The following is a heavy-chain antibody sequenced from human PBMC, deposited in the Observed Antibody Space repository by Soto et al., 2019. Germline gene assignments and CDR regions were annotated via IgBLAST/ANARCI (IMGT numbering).Heavy chain of an antibody. CDR3: AGYGDFWSGFGI. V-gene: IGHV4-31*03. J-gene: IGHJ4*02. CDR1: GGSISSGGYY. CDR2: IYYSGST. D-gene: IGHD3-3*01. Sequence: QVQLQESGPGLVKPSQTLSLTCTVAGGSISSGGYYWSWIRQHPGKGLEWIGYIYYSGSTYYNPSIKGRVTISVDKSKNQFSRKLSSVTAADTAVYYCAGYGDFWSGFGIWGQGTLVTVSS.